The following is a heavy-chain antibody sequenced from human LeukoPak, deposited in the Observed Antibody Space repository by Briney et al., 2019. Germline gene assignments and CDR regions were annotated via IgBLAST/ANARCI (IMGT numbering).Heavy chain of an antibody. V-gene: IGHV1-3*01. D-gene: IGHD5-24*01. Sequence: ASVKVSCKTSGYIFTPHHIHWMRQAPGQGLELLGWVSAANNPEYSQKFQGRVVITRDASATTSYLEQNSLRSEDTAVYYCAMSVEMPPIPSFDYWDQGTLVTVSS. CDR2: VSAANNP. CDR3: AMSVEMPPIPSFDY. CDR1: GYIFTPHH. J-gene: IGHJ4*02.